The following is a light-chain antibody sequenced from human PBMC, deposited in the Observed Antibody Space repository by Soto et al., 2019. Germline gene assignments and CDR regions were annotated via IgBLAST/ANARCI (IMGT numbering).Light chain of an antibody. CDR1: QSISRW. Sequence: DIQMAQSPSSVSASVGDRGTITCRASQSISRWLAWYQEKPGKAPKLLIYAASNLQSGVPSRFSGSGSGTDFTLTISSLQPEDFATYFCQQSYSTPPWTFGQGTKVDIK. J-gene: IGKJ1*01. V-gene: IGKV1-39*01. CDR2: AAS. CDR3: QQSYSTPPWT.